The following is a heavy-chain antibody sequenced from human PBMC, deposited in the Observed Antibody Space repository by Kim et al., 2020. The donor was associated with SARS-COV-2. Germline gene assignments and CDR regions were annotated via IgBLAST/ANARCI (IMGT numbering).Heavy chain of an antibody. CDR3: ARAAGPYDYYFDF. J-gene: IGHJ4*02. V-gene: IGHV5-51*01. D-gene: IGHD3-16*01. Sequence: RHRPPLQGKVTISTDKSTTTAYLQWSSLKASDTAMYYCARAAGPYDYYFDFWGQGTLVTVSS.